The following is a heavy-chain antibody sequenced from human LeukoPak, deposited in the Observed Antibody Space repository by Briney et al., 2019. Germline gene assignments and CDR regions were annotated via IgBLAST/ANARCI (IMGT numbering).Heavy chain of an antibody. J-gene: IGHJ4*02. CDR3: ASLSPLYYDSSGYSY. D-gene: IGHD3-22*01. Sequence: PGGSLRLSCAASGFTFSSNYMSWVRQAPGKGLEWVSVIYSGDSTYYAASVKGRFTISRDNSKNTLYLQMNSLRAEDTAVYYCASLSPLYYDSSGYSYWGQGTLVTVSS. V-gene: IGHV3-53*01. CDR1: GFTFSSNY. CDR2: IYSGDST.